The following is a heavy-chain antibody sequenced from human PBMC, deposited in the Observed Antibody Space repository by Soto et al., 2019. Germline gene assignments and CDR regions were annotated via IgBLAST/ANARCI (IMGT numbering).Heavy chain of an antibody. J-gene: IGHJ4*02. V-gene: IGHV4-4*02. CDR3: ERDLGTGTDY. D-gene: IGHD1-1*01. CDR2: IYHSGAT. Sequence: QVQLQESGPGLVKPSGTLSLTCAVSGDSISSSNWWSWVRQAPGKGLEWIGEIYHSGATTYNPSLKSRATISVDPSNNHFSLKLTSVTAADTAVYFCERDLGTGTDYWGQGTLVTVAS. CDR1: GDSISSSNW.